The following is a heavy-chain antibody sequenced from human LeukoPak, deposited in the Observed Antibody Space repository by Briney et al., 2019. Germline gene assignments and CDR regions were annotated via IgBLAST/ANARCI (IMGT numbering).Heavy chain of an antibody. CDR2: ISYDGSDK. V-gene: IGHV3-30*18. D-gene: IGHD6-13*01. J-gene: IGHJ2*01. Sequence: PGRSLRLSCAASGFTFSSYGMHWVRQAPGKGLEWVAVISYDGSDKYYADSVKGRFTISRDNSKNTLYLRMNSLRAEDTAVYYCAKPVEYSSSLSWYFDLWGRGTLVTVSS. CDR1: GFTFSSYG. CDR3: AKPVEYSSSLSWYFDL.